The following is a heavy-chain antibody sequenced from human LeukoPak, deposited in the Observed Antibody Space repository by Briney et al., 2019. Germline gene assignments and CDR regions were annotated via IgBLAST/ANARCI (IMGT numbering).Heavy chain of an antibody. J-gene: IGHJ4*02. V-gene: IGHV4-59*12. CDR2: IYYSGST. Sequence: KPSETLSPNCTGSGGAISRFYWGWIRQPPGKGLGWVGCIYYSGSTNYNPSLKSRVTISVDTSKNQFSLKLSSVTAADTAVYYCARVTSLWFGAGRRFDYWGQGTLVTVSS. D-gene: IGHD3-10*01. CDR3: ARVTSLWFGAGRRFDY. CDR1: GGAISRFY.